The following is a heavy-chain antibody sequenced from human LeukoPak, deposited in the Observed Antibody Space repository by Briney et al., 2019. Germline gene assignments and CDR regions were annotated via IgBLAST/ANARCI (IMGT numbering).Heavy chain of an antibody. CDR1: GGTFSSYA. CDR3: ASSPLAAARLSDDAFDI. CDR2: IIPTFGTA. V-gene: IGHV1-69*13. D-gene: IGHD6-13*01. J-gene: IGHJ3*02. Sequence: SVKVSCKASGGTFSSYAISWVRQAPGQGLEWMGGIIPTFGTANYAQKFQGRVTITADESTSTAYMELSSLRSEDTAVYYCASSPLAAARLSDDAFDIWGQGTMVTVSS.